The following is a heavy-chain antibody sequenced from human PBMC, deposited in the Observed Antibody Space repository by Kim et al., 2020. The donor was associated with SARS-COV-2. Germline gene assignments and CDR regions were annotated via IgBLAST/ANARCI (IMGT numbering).Heavy chain of an antibody. J-gene: IGHJ5*02. Sequence: GESLKISCKGSGYSLTSYWIGWVRQMPGKGLEWMGIIYPGDSDTRYSPSFQGQVTISADKTISTAYLQWSSLKASDPTMYYCARTSVRLLWFGELFFDNWFDPWGQGTLVTVSS. CDR1: GYSLTSYW. CDR3: ARTSVRLLWFGELFFDNWFDP. V-gene: IGHV5-51*01. CDR2: IYPGDSDT. D-gene: IGHD3-10*01.